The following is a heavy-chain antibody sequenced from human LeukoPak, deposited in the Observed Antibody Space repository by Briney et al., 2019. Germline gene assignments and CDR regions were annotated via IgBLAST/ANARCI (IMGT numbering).Heavy chain of an antibody. CDR1: GGSIGSGGYY. Sequence: SETLSLTCTVSGGSIGSGGYYWSWIRQPPGKGLEWIGYIYHSGSTYYNPSLKSRVTISVDRSKNQFSLKLSSVTAADTAVYYCARLPTSSSRDWGGYYGFDYWGQGTLVTVSS. D-gene: IGHD3-3*01. J-gene: IGHJ4*02. V-gene: IGHV4-30-2*01. CDR2: IYHSGST. CDR3: ARLPTSSSRDWGGYYGFDY.